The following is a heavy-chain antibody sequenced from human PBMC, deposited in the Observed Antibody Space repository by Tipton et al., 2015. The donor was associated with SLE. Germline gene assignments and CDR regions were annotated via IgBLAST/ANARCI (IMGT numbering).Heavy chain of an antibody. Sequence: TLSLTCSVYDGSSSGYYWTWIRQPPGKGLEWIGEINHSGSTNYNPSLKSRVTISIDTSKNQFSLKLRSVTAADTAIYYCAREGGGPDYWGQGTLVTASS. D-gene: IGHD1-26*01. J-gene: IGHJ4*02. V-gene: IGHV4-34*01. CDR1: DGSSSGYY. CDR3: AREGGGPDY. CDR2: INHSGST.